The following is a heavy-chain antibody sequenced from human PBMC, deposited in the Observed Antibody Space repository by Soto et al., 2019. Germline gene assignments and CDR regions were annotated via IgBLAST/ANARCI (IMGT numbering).Heavy chain of an antibody. V-gene: IGHV4-59*01. J-gene: IGHJ6*02. CDR2: IYYSGST. CDR1: GCSLSSYY. Sequence: PSETLSLPCTVSGCSLSSYYWSWIRQPPGEGLGWIGCIYYSGSTNYNPSLKSRVTISVDTSKNQFSLKLSSVTAADTAVYYCARDSGYCSGGSCYRRRSYYYGMDVWGQGTTVTVSS. CDR3: ARDSGYCSGGSCYRRRSYYYGMDV. D-gene: IGHD2-15*01.